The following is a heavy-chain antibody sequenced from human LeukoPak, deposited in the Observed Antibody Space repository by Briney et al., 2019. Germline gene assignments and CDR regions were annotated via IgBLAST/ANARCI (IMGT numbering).Heavy chain of an antibody. J-gene: IGHJ4*02. CDR3: AKERGGITGYLDY. Sequence: GGSLRLSCEASGFTFNTYGMHWVRQAPGKGLEWVAVISYDGSNRYYADSVKGRFTISRDNSRNTLYLQMNNLRPEDTAVYYCAKERGGITGYLDYWGQGTLVTVSS. CDR2: ISYDGSNR. V-gene: IGHV3-30*18. D-gene: IGHD1-26*01. CDR1: GFTFNTYG.